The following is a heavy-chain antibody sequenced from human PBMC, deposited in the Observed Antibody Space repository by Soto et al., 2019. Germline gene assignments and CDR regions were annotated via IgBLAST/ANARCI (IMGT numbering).Heavy chain of an antibody. CDR1: GGSISSYY. V-gene: IGHV4-59*08. D-gene: IGHD7-27*01. CDR3: ARRWGRTFDY. CDR2: IYYSGST. J-gene: IGHJ4*02. Sequence: SETLSLTGTVSGGSISSYYWSWIRQPPGKGLEWIGYIYYSGSTNYNPSLKSRVTISVDTSKNQFSLKLSSVTAADTAVYYCARRWGRTFDYWGQGTRVTVSS.